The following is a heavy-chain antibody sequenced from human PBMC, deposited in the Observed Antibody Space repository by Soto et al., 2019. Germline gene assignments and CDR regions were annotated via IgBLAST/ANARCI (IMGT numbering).Heavy chain of an antibody. V-gene: IGHV3-23*01. CDR2: VTVTGGST. CDR3: AGQRGPEGWFGP. Sequence: EVEMLESGGGLVQPGGSLRLSCAASAISFNTYGVTWVRQAPGKGLEWVSTVTVTGGSTYYADSVKGRFTISRDRSNYTVSLLLNRLGVEDTAIYYCAGQRGPEGWFGPWGQGTLVTVSS. J-gene: IGHJ5*02. CDR1: AISFNTYG.